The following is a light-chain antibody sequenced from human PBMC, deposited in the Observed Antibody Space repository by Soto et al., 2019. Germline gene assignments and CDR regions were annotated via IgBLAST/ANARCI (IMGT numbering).Light chain of an antibody. CDR2: DVS. CDR3: SSYTSATTYV. J-gene: IGLJ1*01. V-gene: IGLV2-14*01. Sequence: QSALTQPACVSGSPGQSITISCTGTSSDVGAYNYDSWYQQYPGEAPKVIIYDVSHRPAGVSNRFSGSKSGNTASLTISGLQPQDEADYYCSSYTSATTYVFGTGTKVTVL. CDR1: SSDVGAYNY.